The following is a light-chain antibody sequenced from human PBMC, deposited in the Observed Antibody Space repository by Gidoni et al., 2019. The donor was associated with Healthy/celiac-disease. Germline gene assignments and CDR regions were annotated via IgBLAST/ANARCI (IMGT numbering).Light chain of an antibody. CDR3: QQYNNWLYT. CDR1: QSVSSN. J-gene: IGKJ2*01. V-gene: IGKV3-15*01. Sequence: EVVMTQSPATLSVSPEERATLPCRASQSVSSNLAWYQQKPGQAPRLLIYGASTRATGIPARFSGSGSGTEFTLTISSLQSEDFAVYYCQQYNNWLYTFGQGTKLEIK. CDR2: GAS.